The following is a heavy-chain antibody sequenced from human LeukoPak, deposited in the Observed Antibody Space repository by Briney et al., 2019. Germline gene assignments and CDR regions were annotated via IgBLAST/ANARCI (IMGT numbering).Heavy chain of an antibody. D-gene: IGHD6-19*01. V-gene: IGHV4-59*01. CDR3: ARDSPPSSSGWYPLDY. CDR1: GGSISSYY. CDR2: IYYSGST. J-gene: IGHJ4*02. Sequence: SETLSLTCTVSGGSISSYYWSWIRQPPGKGLEWIGYIYYSGSTNYNPSLKSRVTISVDTSKNQFSLKLSSVTAADTAVYYCARDSPPSSSGWYPLDYWGQGTLVTVSS.